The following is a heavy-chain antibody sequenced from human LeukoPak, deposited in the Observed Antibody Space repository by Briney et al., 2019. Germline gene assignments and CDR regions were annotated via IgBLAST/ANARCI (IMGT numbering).Heavy chain of an antibody. Sequence: GGSLRLSCAASGFTFSSYGMHWVRQAPGKGLEWVAFIRYDGSNKYYADSVKGRFTISRDNSKNTLYLQRNSLRAEDTAVYYCAKDSSGSYSSSFDYWGQGTLVTVSS. D-gene: IGHD1-26*01. V-gene: IGHV3-30*02. CDR2: IRYDGSNK. J-gene: IGHJ4*02. CDR1: GFTFSSYG. CDR3: AKDSSGSYSSSFDY.